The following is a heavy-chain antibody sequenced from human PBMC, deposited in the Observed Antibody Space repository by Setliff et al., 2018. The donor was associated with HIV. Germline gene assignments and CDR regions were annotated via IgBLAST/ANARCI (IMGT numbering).Heavy chain of an antibody. CDR3: AREGRRDGRSGAHDY. Sequence: ASVKVSCKASGYSFTRYYMHWVRQAPGQGLEWMGITHPSGGSPNYAQKFQGRVTITADKSTSTAYMELSSLRSEDTAVYYCAREGRRDGRSGAHDYWGQGTLVTVSS. D-gene: IGHD3-10*01. V-gene: IGHV1-46*01. CDR1: GYSFTRYY. J-gene: IGHJ4*02. CDR2: THPSGGSP.